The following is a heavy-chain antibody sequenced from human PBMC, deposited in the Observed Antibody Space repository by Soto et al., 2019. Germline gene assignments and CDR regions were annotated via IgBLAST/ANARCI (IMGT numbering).Heavy chain of an antibody. J-gene: IGHJ4*02. CDR3: AKGLGYCSSTSCYSYYFDY. Sequence: QVQLVESGGGVVQPGRSLRLSCAASGFTFSSYGMHWVRQAPGQGLEGGAGISYDGSNKYYADSVKGRFTISRDNSKNTLYLQMNSLRAEDTAVYYCAKGLGYCSSTSCYSYYFDYWGQGTLVTVSS. V-gene: IGHV3-30*18. CDR1: GFTFSSYG. D-gene: IGHD2-2*01. CDR2: ISYDGSNK.